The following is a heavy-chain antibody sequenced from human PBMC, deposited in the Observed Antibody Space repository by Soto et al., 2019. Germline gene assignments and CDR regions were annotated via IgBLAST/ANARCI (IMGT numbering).Heavy chain of an antibody. D-gene: IGHD3-22*01. J-gene: IGHJ4*02. CDR3: ARGRYYDSSGYYGY. CDR1: GGSISSGDYY. CDR2: IYYSGST. Sequence: SETLSLTCTVSGGSISSGDYYLSWIRQPPGKGLEWIGYIYYSGSTYYNPSLKSRVTISVDTSKNQFSLKLSSVAAADTAVYYCARGRYYDSSGYYGYWGQGTLVTVSS. V-gene: IGHV4-30-4*01.